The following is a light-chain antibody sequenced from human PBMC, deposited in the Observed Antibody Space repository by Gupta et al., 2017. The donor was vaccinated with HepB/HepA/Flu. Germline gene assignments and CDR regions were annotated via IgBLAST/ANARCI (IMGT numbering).Light chain of an antibody. J-gene: IGLJ2*01. V-gene: IGLV1-40*01. CDR1: SANIGAGYD. Sequence: QSVLTHAPPVSGAPGQRVSISYTGSSANIGAGYDVHWYQQLPGTAPNHLIYRNNNRPSGVPDRFSCSKSGTSASLTITVLQAEDEADYYCQSYGTTLNGTGVFGEGTKLTVL. CDR3: QSYGTTLNGTGV. CDR2: RNN.